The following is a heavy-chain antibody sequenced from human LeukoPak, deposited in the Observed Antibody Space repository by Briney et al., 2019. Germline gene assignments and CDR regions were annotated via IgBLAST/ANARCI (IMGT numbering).Heavy chain of an antibody. CDR1: RFVVSTKY. J-gene: IGHJ4*02. Sequence: GGSLRLSCAASRFVVSTKYMNWVRQAPGKGLEWVSGISGSGASTYYADSVKGRFTISRDNSKSTLYLQMNSLRAEDTAVYYCAKDYSGSFDYWGPGTLVTVSS. CDR2: ISGSGAST. CDR3: AKDYSGSFDY. D-gene: IGHD1-26*01. V-gene: IGHV3-23*01.